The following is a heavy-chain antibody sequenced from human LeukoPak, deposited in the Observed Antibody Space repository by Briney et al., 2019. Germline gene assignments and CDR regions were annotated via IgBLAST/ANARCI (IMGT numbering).Heavy chain of an antibody. J-gene: IGHJ4*02. Sequence: PGRSLRLSCVASGFTFSNYGVHWVRQAPGKGLEWVAVIWYDGSDKYYADSVKGRFIISRDNSKNTLYLQMNSLRAEDTAVYYCANNFDYWGQGTLVTVSS. CDR3: ANNFDY. V-gene: IGHV3-33*06. CDR2: IWYDGSDK. CDR1: GFTFSNYG.